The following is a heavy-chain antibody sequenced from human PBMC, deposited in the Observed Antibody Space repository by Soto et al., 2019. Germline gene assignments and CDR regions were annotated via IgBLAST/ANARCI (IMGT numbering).Heavy chain of an antibody. CDR2: IYYSGST. CDR1: GGSISSGDYY. J-gene: IGHJ6*02. D-gene: IGHD2-21*02. V-gene: IGHV4-30-4*01. Sequence: QVQLQESGPGLVKPSQTLSLTCTVSGGSISSGDYYWSWIRQPPGKGLEWIGYIYYSGSTYYNPSLKSRVTISVDTSKNQFSLKLSSVTAADTAVYYCARDELIGRVCGGDCSTSYYYYGMDVWGQGTTVTVSS. CDR3: ARDELIGRVCGGDCSTSYYYYGMDV.